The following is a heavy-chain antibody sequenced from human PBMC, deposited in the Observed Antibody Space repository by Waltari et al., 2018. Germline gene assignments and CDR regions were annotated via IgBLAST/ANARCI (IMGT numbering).Heavy chain of an antibody. CDR2: ISGSGGST. CDR1: GFLFSGYA. J-gene: IGHJ5*01. CDR3: AKWGGSYWLSPPLSDS. Sequence: EVQLLESGGGLVQPGGSLRLSCAASGFLFSGYAMSWVRQAPGKGLEWVSSISGSGGSTYYADSVKGRFTISRDNSKNTLYLQMNSLRAEDTAVYYCAKWGGSYWLSPPLSDSWGQGTLVTVSS. V-gene: IGHV3-23*01. D-gene: IGHD1-26*01.